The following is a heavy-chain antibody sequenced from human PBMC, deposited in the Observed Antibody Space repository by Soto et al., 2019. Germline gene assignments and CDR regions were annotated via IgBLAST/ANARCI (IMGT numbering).Heavy chain of an antibody. CDR1: GFTFSSYA. CDR2: IIGSGGST. D-gene: IGHD5-18*01. CDR3: AREIAGGYNDY. V-gene: IGHV3-23*01. J-gene: IGHJ4*02. Sequence: EVQLLESGGGLVQPGGSLRLSCAASGFTFSSYAMSWVRQAPGKGLEWVSAIIGSGGSTDYADSVKGRFTISRDNSKNTLHLQMNSLRAEDTAVYYCAREIAGGYNDYWGQGTLVTVSS.